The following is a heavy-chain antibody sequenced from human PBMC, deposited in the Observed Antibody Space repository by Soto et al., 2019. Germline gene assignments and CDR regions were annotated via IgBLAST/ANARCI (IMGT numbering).Heavy chain of an antibody. CDR1: GGSISSYY. Sequence: XETLSLTCSVSGGSISSYYWSWIRQPPGKGLEWIGCIYYSGSTNYNPSLKSRVTISVDTSKSQFSLKLSSVTAADTAVYYCARADVDTAMVTFDYWGQGTLVTVSS. J-gene: IGHJ4*02. V-gene: IGHV4-59*12. D-gene: IGHD5-18*01. CDR2: IYYSGST. CDR3: ARADVDTAMVTFDY.